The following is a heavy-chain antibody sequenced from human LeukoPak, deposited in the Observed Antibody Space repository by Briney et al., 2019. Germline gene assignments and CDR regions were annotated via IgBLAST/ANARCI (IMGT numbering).Heavy chain of an antibody. J-gene: IGHJ4*02. CDR3: ARDVLAAPGTFDY. D-gene: IGHD6-13*01. V-gene: IGHV4-61*02. CDR1: GGSISSGSYY. CDR2: IYPSGST. Sequence: PSETLSLTCSVSGGSISSGSYYWNWIRQPAGRGLEWIGRIYPSGSTNYNPSLKSRVTISVDTSKNQFSLKLSSVTAADTAVYYCARDVLAAPGTFDYWGQGTLVTVSS.